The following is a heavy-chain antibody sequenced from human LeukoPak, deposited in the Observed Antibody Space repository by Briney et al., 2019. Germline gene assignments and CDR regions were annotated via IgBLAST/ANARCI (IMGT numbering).Heavy chain of an antibody. CDR2: IIPILGIA. CDR3: ARHNSSVFYWTRPHYYYGVDV. D-gene: IGHD3-22*01. V-gene: IGHV1-69*04. Sequence: SVKVSCKASGGTFSSYAISWVRQAPGQGLEWMGRIIPILGIANYAQKFQGRVTITADKSTSTAYMELSSLRSEDTAVYYCARHNSSVFYWTRPHYYYGVDVWGQGTTVTVSS. CDR1: GGTFSSYA. J-gene: IGHJ6*02.